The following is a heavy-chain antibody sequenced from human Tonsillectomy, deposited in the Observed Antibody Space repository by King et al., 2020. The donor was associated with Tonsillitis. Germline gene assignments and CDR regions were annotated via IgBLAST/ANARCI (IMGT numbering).Heavy chain of an antibody. Sequence: LQLQESGSGLVKPSQTLSLTCAVSGGSISSGGYSWSWIRQPPGKGLEWIGYIYHSGSTYYNPSLKSRVTISVDRSKNQFSLKLSSVTAADTAVYYCARGIPSSRGGNYWEYFDYWGQGTLVTVSS. D-gene: IGHD4-23*01. J-gene: IGHJ4*02. CDR1: GGSISSGGYS. CDR2: IYHSGST. V-gene: IGHV4-30-2*01. CDR3: ARGIPSSRGGNYWEYFDY.